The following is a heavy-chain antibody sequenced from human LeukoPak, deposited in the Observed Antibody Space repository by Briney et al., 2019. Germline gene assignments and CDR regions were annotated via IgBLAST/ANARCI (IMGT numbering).Heavy chain of an antibody. CDR2: IYYSGST. CDR3: ARVFDSAGYCSGGSCQGFDY. D-gene: IGHD2-15*01. CDR1: GGSISSGGYY. V-gene: IGHV4-31*03. Sequence: TLSLTCTVSGGSISSGGYYWSWIRQHPGKGLEWIGYIYYSGSTYYNPSLKSRVTISVDTSKNQFSLKLSSVTAADTAVYYCARVFDSAGYCSGGSCQGFDYWGQGTLVTVSS. J-gene: IGHJ4*02.